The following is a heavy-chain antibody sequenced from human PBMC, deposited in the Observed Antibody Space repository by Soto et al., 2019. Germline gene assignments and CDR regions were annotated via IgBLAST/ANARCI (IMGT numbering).Heavy chain of an antibody. CDR2: ISYDGSNK. CDR1: GFTFSSYA. Sequence: QVQLVESGGGVVQPGRSLRLSCAASGFTFSSYAMHWVRQAPGKGLEWVAVISYDGSNKYYADSVKGRFTISRDNSKNTLYLQMNSLRAEDTAVYYCAKSSLDNWFDPWGQGTLVTVSS. J-gene: IGHJ5*02. V-gene: IGHV3-30-3*01. CDR3: AKSSLDNWFDP.